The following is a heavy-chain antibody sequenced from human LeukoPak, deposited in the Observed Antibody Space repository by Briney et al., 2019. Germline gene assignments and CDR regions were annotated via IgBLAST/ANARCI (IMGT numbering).Heavy chain of an antibody. V-gene: IGHV3-23*01. Sequence: GGSLRLSCAASGFTFSSYAMSWVRQAPGKGLEWVSAISGSGGSTYYADSVKGRFTISRDNSKNTLYLQMNSLRAEDTAVYYCARDREMATIADYWGQGTLVTVSS. D-gene: IGHD5-24*01. J-gene: IGHJ4*02. CDR2: ISGSGGST. CDR1: GFTFSSYA. CDR3: ARDREMATIADY.